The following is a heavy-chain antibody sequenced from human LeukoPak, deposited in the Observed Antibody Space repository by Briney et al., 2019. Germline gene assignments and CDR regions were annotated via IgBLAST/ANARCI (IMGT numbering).Heavy chain of an antibody. Sequence: GESLKISCKGSGYSFTSYWIGWVRQMPGKGLEWMGIIYPGDSDTRYSPSFQGQVTISADKSISTAYLQWSSLKASDTAMYYCARLAGSSGWYGGDYYYYGMDVWGQGTTVTVSS. CDR1: GYSFTSYW. V-gene: IGHV5-51*01. J-gene: IGHJ6*02. D-gene: IGHD6-19*01. CDR3: ARLAGSSGWYGGDYYYYGMDV. CDR2: IYPGDSDT.